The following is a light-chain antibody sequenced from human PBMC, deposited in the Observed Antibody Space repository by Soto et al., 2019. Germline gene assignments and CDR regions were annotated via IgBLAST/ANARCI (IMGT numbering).Light chain of an antibody. Sequence: EIVLTQSPATLSLSPGERATLSFRASQSVSSYLAWYQQKPGQAPRLLIYGASNRATGIPDRFTGSGSGTDFSLTISRLEPEDFAVYYCHQYGSSRTFGQGTKVDI. V-gene: IGKV3-20*01. CDR2: GAS. CDR3: HQYGSSRT. CDR1: QSVSSY. J-gene: IGKJ1*01.